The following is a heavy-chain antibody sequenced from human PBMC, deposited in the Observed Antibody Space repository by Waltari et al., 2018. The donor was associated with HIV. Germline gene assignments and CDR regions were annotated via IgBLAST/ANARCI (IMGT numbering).Heavy chain of an antibody. V-gene: IGHV3-74*01. CDR1: GFTFSSYW. Sequence: EVQLVESGGGLVQPGGSLRLSCAASGFTFSSYWMHWVRQAPGKGLVWVSRINRDGSSTSYADSRKGRFTISRDNAKNTLYLQMNSLRAEDTAVYYCASGYSSSWRSDYYYYGMDVWGQGTTVTVSS. CDR3: ASGYSSSWRSDYYYYGMDV. D-gene: IGHD6-13*01. J-gene: IGHJ6*02. CDR2: INRDGSST.